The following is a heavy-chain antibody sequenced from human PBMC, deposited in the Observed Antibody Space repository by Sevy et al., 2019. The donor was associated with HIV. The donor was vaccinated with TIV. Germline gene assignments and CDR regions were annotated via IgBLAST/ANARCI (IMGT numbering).Heavy chain of an antibody. CDR1: GYTFTRYG. CDR2: ISAYNDYT. D-gene: IGHD3-22*01. V-gene: IGHV1-18*01. CDR3: ARDRNNYDSSGYPKGMDV. J-gene: IGHJ6*02. Sequence: ASVKVSCKASGYTFTRYGISWVRQAPGQGLEWMGWISAYNDYTKYVQKLQGRVTMTTDTSTSIAYLELTSLRYDDTAVYYCARDRNNYDSSGYPKGMDVWGQGTTVTVSS.